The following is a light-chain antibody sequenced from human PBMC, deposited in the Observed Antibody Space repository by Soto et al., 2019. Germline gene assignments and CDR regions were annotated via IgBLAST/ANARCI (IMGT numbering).Light chain of an antibody. V-gene: IGLV2-8*01. CDR2: EVN. Sequence: QSALTQPPSASGSPGQSVAISCTGTSSDVGGYNYVSWYQQHPGKAPKLMIYEVNMRPSGVPDRFSGSKSGNAASLTVSGLQAKDEADYYCSSYAGSSNVFGTGTKVTVL. J-gene: IGLJ1*01. CDR1: SSDVGGYNY. CDR3: SSYAGSSNV.